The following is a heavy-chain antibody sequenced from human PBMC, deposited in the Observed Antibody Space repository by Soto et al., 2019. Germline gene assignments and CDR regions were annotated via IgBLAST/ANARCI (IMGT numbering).Heavy chain of an antibody. J-gene: IGHJ4*03. CDR2: LWHDGSNR. V-gene: IGHV3-33*01. CDR1: GFTLTNFA. CDR3: ARDPRSRGYLDF. Sequence: ESVGGVVLPGGSLRLSCTASGFTLTNFAMHWVRQAPGKGLEWVALLWHDGSNRYYLDSVKGRFTISRDTSKNTLYLDMTGLRVEDAALYYCARDPRSRGYLDFWGQGTPVTVSS.